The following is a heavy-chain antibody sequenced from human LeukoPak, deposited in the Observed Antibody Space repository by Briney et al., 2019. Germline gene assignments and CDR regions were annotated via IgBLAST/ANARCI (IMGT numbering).Heavy chain of an antibody. Sequence: PGGSLRLSCAGSGFTFSRYTFNWVRQAPGRGLEWVSAISGDSKYIYYTDSVKGRFTISRDNAKNSVFLQMNSLRVEDTAVYYCAGRSKSGSRYYWGQGTLVTVSS. CDR1: GFTFSRYT. CDR2: ISGDSKYI. CDR3: AGRSKSGSRYY. J-gene: IGHJ4*02. D-gene: IGHD1-26*01. V-gene: IGHV3-21*01.